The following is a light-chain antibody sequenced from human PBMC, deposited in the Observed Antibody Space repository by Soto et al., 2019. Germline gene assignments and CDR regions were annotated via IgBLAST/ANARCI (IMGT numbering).Light chain of an antibody. CDR1: DVGPYNS. V-gene: IGLV2-14*01. CDR2: EVK. Sequence: QSALTQPASVSGSPGQSITISCSDVGPYNSVSWYQHHRGKAPKLIIYEVKNRPSGVSNRFSGSRSGNTASLTISGLQTEDDSDYYCSSYTSANTLMFGGGTKVTVL. J-gene: IGLJ3*02. CDR3: SSYTSANTLM.